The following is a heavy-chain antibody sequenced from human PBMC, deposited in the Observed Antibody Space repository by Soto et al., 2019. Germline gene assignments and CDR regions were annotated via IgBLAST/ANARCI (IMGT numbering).Heavy chain of an antibody. CDR3: AAVIPTWNYGSF. J-gene: IGHJ3*01. V-gene: IGHV1-2*04. CDR1: GYTFTGYD. D-gene: IGHD1-7*01. CDR2: INPNSGGT. Sequence: ASVKVSCKASGYTFTGYDMHWVRQAPGQGLEWMGWINPNSGGTNYAQKFQGWVTMTRDTSISTAYMELSSLRSEDTAVYYCAAVIPTWNYGSFWGQGTMVTVSS.